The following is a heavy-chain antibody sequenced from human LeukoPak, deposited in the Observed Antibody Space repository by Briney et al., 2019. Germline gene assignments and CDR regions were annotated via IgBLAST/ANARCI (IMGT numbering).Heavy chain of an antibody. CDR3: ASTTMIVFAGVTSSGYFDL. Sequence: SVKVSCKASGGTFSSYAISWVRQAPGQGLEWMGRIIPILGIANYAQKFQGRVTITADKSTSTAYMELSSLRSEDTAVYYCASTTMIVFAGVTSSGYFDLWGRGTLVTVSS. D-gene: IGHD3-22*01. J-gene: IGHJ2*01. CDR2: IIPILGIA. V-gene: IGHV1-69*04. CDR1: GGTFSSYA.